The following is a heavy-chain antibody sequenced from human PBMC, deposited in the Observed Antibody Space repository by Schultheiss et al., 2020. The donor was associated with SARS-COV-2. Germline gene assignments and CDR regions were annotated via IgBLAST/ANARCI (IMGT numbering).Heavy chain of an antibody. J-gene: IGHJ6*02. Sequence: SQTLSLTCTVSGGSISSGGYYWSWIRQPPGKGLAWIGYIYYTGSTNYNPSLKSRVTISVDTSKNQFSLKLSSVTAADTAVYYCARGPSHYGMDVWGQGTTVTVSS. CDR2: IYYTGST. CDR1: GGSISSGGYY. V-gene: IGHV4-61*08. CDR3: ARGPSHYGMDV.